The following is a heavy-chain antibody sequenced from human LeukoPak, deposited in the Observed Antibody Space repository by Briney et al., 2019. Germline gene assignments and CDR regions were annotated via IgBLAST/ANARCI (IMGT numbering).Heavy chain of an antibody. V-gene: IGHV3-23*01. CDR2: IANGGGGT. CDR1: GLSTSMFW. CDR3: AQVGQGF. J-gene: IGHJ4*02. Sequence: GGPLRLSCVVSGLSTSMFWMSWVRQAPGKGLEWVSSIANGGGGTYYADSVKGRFTISRDDSKNMLYLQMNSLRAEDTAVFYCAQVGQGFWGQGTLVTVSS.